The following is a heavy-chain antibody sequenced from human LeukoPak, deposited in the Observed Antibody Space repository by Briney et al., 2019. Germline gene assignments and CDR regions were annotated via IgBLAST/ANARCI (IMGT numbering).Heavy chain of an antibody. V-gene: IGHV4-38-2*01. D-gene: IGHD3-22*01. CDR2: ISHSGST. CDR1: GYSNSSGYY. CDR3: ASSYSSGYYRPLYF. Sequence: PSETLSLTCAVSGYSNSSGYYWGWIRQPPGKGLEWIGSISHSGSTYYNPSLKSRVTISVDTSKNQFSLKLSSVTAADTAVYYCASSYSSGYYRPLYFWGQGTLVTVSS. J-gene: IGHJ4*02.